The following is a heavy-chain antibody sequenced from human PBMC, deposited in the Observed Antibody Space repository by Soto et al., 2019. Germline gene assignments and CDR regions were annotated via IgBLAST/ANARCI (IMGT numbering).Heavy chain of an antibody. CDR1: GFTFSSYA. D-gene: IGHD3-22*01. CDR3: AKDRGYYDSSGYGCGAFDI. CDR2: ISGSGGST. J-gene: IGHJ3*02. V-gene: IGHV3-23*01. Sequence: EVQLLESGGGLVQPGGSLRLSCAASGFTFSSYAMSWVRQAPGKGLEWVSAISGSGGSTYYADSVKGRFTISRDNSKNTLYLQMNSLRAEDTAVYYCAKDRGYYDSSGYGCGAFDIWGQGTMVTVSS.